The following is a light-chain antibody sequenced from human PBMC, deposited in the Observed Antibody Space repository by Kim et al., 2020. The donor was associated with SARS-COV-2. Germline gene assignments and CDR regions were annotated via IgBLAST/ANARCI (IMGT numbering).Light chain of an antibody. CDR2: NNY. Sequence: AQGKTAKITCGTDDTGSKSVHWYQQKPGQAPALVIYNNYVRPSGIPERFSGSNSGNTATLTISRVEAGDEADYYCQVWHTSSDPFVFGTGTKVTVL. J-gene: IGLJ1*01. V-gene: IGLV3-21*04. CDR1: DTGSKS. CDR3: QVWHTSSDPFV.